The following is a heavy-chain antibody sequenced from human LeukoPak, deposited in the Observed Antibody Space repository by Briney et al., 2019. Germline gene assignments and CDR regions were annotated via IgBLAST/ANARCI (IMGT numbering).Heavy chain of an antibody. V-gene: IGHV4-39*01. CDR1: CGSISSSSYY. J-gene: IGHJ4*02. CDR2: IYYSGST. Sequence: PSETLSLTCTVSCGSISSSSYYWGWIRQPPGKGLEWVGSIYYSGSTYYNPSLKSRVTISVDTSKNQFSLKLSSVTAADTAVYYCARLLRYDFWSGYLGYFDYWGQGTLVTVSS. D-gene: IGHD3-3*01. CDR3: ARLLRYDFWSGYLGYFDY.